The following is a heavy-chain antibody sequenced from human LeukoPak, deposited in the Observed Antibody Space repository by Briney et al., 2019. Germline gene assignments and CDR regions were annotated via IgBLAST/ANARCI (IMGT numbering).Heavy chain of an antibody. J-gene: IGHJ4*02. CDR3: ARFMYQLVEVDY. CDR1: GGSISSGDYY. Sequence: SQTLPLTCTVSGGSISSGDYYWSWIRPPPGKGLEWIGYIYYSGSTYYNPSLKSRVTLSVDTSKNQFSLKLSSVTAADTAVYYCARFMYQLVEVDYWGQGTLVTVSS. V-gene: IGHV4-30-4*08. CDR2: IYYSGST. D-gene: IGHD2-2*01.